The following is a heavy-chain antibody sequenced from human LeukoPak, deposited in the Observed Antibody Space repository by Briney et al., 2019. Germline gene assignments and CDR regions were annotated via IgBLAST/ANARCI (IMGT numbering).Heavy chain of an antibody. CDR3: ARERYFAFDY. J-gene: IGHJ4*02. CDR2: ISSDGHNK. V-gene: IGHV3-30-3*01. CDR1: GFTFSDYS. Sequence: GRSLRLSCVASGFTFSDYSMDWVRQAPGKGLEWVAFISSDGHNKDYADSVKGRFTISRDNSKNTVYLRMDSLRPEDTAIFYCARERYFAFDYWGQGNLVTVSS. D-gene: IGHD3-9*01.